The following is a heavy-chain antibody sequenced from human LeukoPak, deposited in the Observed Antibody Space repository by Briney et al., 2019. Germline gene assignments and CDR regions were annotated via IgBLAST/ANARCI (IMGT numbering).Heavy chain of an antibody. CDR1: GFSLSTSGMC. D-gene: IGHD5-18*01. V-gene: IGHV2-70*11. CDR3: ARDVDSALVFDY. Sequence: SGPTLVNPTQTLTLTCTFSGFSLSTSGMCVSWICQTPGKALEWLARIDWDDDKYYSTSLKTRLTISKDTSKNQVVLTMTNMDPVDTATYYCARDVDSALVFDYWGQGTLVTVSS. J-gene: IGHJ4*02. CDR2: IDWDDDK.